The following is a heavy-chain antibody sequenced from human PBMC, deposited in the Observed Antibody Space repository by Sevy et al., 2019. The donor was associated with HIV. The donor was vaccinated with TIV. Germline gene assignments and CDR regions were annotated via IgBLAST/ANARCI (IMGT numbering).Heavy chain of an antibody. CDR2: IWYDGSNK. Sequence: GGSLRLSCAASGFTFSSYGMHWVRQAPGKGLEWVAVIWYDGSNKYYADSVKGRFTISRDNSKNTLYLQMNSLRAEDTAVYYCARGRGDCWSGYYPFYYYYGMDVWGQGTTVTVSS. CDR3: ARGRGDCWSGYYPFYYYYGMDV. CDR1: GFTFSSYG. V-gene: IGHV3-33*01. D-gene: IGHD3-3*01. J-gene: IGHJ6*02.